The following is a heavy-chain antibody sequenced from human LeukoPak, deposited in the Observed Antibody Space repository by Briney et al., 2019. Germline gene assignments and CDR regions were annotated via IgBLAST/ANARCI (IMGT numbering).Heavy chain of an antibody. D-gene: IGHD4-17*01. J-gene: IGHJ4*02. V-gene: IGHV3-21*01. CDR3: ARVNGDYGVYFDY. Sequence: TGGSLRLSCAASGFTFSSYSMNWVRQAPGKGLEWVSSISSSSSYIYYADSVKGRFTISRDNAKNSLYRQMNSLRAEDTAVYYCARVNGDYGVYFDYWGQGTLVTVSS. CDR1: GFTFSSYS. CDR2: ISSSSSYI.